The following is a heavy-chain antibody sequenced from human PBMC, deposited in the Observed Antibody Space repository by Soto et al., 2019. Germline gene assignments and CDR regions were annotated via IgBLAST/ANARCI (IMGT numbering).Heavy chain of an antibody. CDR1: GYTFTSYG. CDR2: ISAYNGNT. CDR3: ARVTYYYDSSGYSPLFDY. J-gene: IGHJ4*02. D-gene: IGHD3-22*01. Sequence: GASVKVSCKASGYTFTSYGISWVRQAPGQGLEWMGWISAYNGNTNYAQKLQGRVTMTTDTSTSTAYMELRSLRSGDTAVYYCARVTYYYDSSGYSPLFDYWGRGTLVTVSS. V-gene: IGHV1-18*04.